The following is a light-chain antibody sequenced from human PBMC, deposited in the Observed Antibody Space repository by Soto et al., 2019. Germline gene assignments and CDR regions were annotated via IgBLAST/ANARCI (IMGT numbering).Light chain of an antibody. CDR2: DVS. V-gene: IGKV3-11*01. CDR3: QQRTDWPPVYT. Sequence: EIVLTQSPVTLSLSPGERATLSCRASQSVSSFLAWYQQKRGQPPRLLIYDVSSRAAGIPARFSGSGSGTDFTLAIRSLEPEDFAVYYCQQRTDWPPVYTFGQGTKLEIK. J-gene: IGKJ2*01. CDR1: QSVSSF.